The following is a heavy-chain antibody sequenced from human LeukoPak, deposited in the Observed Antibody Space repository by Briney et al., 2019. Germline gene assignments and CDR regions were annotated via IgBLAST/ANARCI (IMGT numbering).Heavy chain of an antibody. CDR1: GFTFSSYA. J-gene: IGHJ4*02. D-gene: IGHD6-13*01. V-gene: IGHV3-30-3*01. CDR2: ISYDGSNK. CDR3: ASGAVMSGSWYF. Sequence: PGGSLRLSCAASGFTFSSYAMHWVRQAPGKGLEWVAVISYDGSNKYYADSVKGRFTISRDNSKSTLYLQMNSLRAEDTAVYYCASGAVMSGSWYFWGQGTLVTVSS.